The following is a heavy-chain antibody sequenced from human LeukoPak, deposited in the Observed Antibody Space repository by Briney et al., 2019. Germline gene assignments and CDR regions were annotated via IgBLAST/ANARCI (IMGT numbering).Heavy chain of an antibody. J-gene: IGHJ4*02. D-gene: IGHD5-12*01. CDR1: GFTFSSYA. CDR2: TSFDGSDN. Sequence: SGGSLRLSCAASGFTFSSYAMHWVRQAPGKGLKWVAVTSFDGSDNYYADSVKGRFTISRDNAKNSLYLQMNSLRAEDTAVYYCAIWGYDLLGYFDYWGQGTLVTVSS. V-gene: IGHV3-30*04. CDR3: AIWGYDLLGYFDY.